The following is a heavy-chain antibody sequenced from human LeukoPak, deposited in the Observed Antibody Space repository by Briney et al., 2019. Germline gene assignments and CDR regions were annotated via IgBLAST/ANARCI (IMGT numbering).Heavy chain of an antibody. D-gene: IGHD3-22*01. J-gene: IGHJ6*03. Sequence: ASVKVSCKASGYTFTGYYMHWVRQAPGQGLEWMGWINPNSGGTNYAQKFQGRVTMTRDTSTSTVYMELSSLRSEDTAVYYCARIESLHYYDSSGASYYYYMDVWGKGTTVTISS. CDR1: GYTFTGYY. V-gene: IGHV1-2*02. CDR3: ARIESLHYYDSSGASYYYYMDV. CDR2: INPNSGGT.